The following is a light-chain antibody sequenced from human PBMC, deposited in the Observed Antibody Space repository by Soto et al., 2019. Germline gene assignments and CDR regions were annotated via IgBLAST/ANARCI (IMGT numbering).Light chain of an antibody. V-gene: IGLV2-11*01. CDR2: DVN. Sequence: QSALTQPRSVSGSPGQSVTISCTGTSSDVGGYNYVSWYQHHPGRAPKLIIYDVNNWPTGVPDRFSGSESGNTASLTISGLQAEHEADYFCCSYAGSSTYVFGSGTKVTVL. CDR1: SSDVGGYNY. J-gene: IGLJ1*01. CDR3: CSYAGSSTYV.